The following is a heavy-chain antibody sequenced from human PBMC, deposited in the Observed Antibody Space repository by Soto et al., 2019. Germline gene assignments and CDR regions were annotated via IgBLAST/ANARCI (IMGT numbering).Heavy chain of an antibody. J-gene: IGHJ4*02. CDR1: GGTFSSYA. CDR3: ARAHKPGIAAAGTDY. CDR2: IIPIFGTA. V-gene: IGHV1-69*12. D-gene: IGHD6-13*01. Sequence: QVQLVQSGAEVKKPGSSVKVSCKASGGTFSSYAISWVRQAPGQGLEWMGGIIPIFGTANYAQKFQGRVTITADESTSTADMELSSLRAEDTAVYYCARAHKPGIAAAGTDYWGQGTLVTVSS.